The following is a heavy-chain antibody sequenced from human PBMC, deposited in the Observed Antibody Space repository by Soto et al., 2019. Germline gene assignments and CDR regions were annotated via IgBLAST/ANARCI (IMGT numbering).Heavy chain of an antibody. Sequence: SETLSLTCAVYGGSFSGYYWSWIRQPPGKGLEWIGEINHSGSTNYNPSLKSRVTISVDTSKNQFSLKLSSVTAADTAVYYCAREGEDIVTLLTPHPNWIDPWGQGTMVTVYS. V-gene: IGHV4-34*01. CDR3: AREGEDIVTLLTPHPNWIDP. D-gene: IGHD2-15*01. CDR1: GGSFSGYY. CDR2: INHSGST. J-gene: IGHJ5*02.